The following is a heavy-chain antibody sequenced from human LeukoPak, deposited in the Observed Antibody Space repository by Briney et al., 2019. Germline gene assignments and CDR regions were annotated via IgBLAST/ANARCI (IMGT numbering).Heavy chain of an antibody. CDR2: INPSGGST. Sequence: PVASVKVSCKASGYTFTNYYMHWVRQPPGQGLEWMGIINPSGGSTSYAQEFQGRVTMTRDTSTSTVYMELSSLRSEDTAVYYCARDRLTMIGCDPWGQGTLVTVSS. D-gene: IGHD3-22*01. V-gene: IGHV1-46*01. CDR3: ARDRLTMIGCDP. CDR1: GYTFTNYY. J-gene: IGHJ5*02.